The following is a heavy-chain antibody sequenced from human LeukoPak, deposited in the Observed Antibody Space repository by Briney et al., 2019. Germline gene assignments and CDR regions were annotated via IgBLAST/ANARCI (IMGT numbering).Heavy chain of an antibody. CDR3: ARDGIVGAGRPY. J-gene: IGHJ4*02. V-gene: IGHV1-8*02. CDR1: ENTFTDYD. CDR2: TNPNSGNT. D-gene: IGHD1-26*01. Sequence: ASVKVSCKTSENTFTDYDINWVRQATGQGLEWMGWTNPNSGNTGYAQKFQGRVTMTRNTSISTAHMELSSLRSEDTAVYYCARDGIVGAGRPYWGQGTLVTVSS.